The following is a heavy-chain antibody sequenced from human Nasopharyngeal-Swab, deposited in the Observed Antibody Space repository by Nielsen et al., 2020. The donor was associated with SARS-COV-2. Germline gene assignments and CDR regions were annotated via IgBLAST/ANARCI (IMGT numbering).Heavy chain of an antibody. CDR1: GYSFTNFW. Sequence: GESLKISCKSSGYSFTNFWIGWVRQMSGKGLEWMGIIYPGDSDTRYSPSFQGQVTISADKSVSIAYLQFGSLKASDTAMYYCARHATPAISWESFDIWGHGTTVSVSS. CDR3: ARHATPAISWESFDI. CDR2: IYPGDSDT. V-gene: IGHV5-51*01. J-gene: IGHJ3*02. D-gene: IGHD6-13*01.